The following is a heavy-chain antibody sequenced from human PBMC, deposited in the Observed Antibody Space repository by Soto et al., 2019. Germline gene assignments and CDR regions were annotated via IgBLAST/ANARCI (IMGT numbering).Heavy chain of an antibody. CDR2: TYYRSKWYN. J-gene: IGHJ6*02. CDR3: ARAPRGIGYCSSTSCPTYYYYGMDV. Sequence: PSQTLSLTCAISVDSVSSNSAAWNWIRQSPSRGLEWLGRTYYRSKWYNDYAVSVKSRITINPDTSKNQFSLQLNSVTPEDTAVYYCARAPRGIGYCSSTSCPTYYYYGMDVWGQGTTVTVSS. V-gene: IGHV6-1*01. CDR1: VDSVSSNSAA. D-gene: IGHD2-2*01.